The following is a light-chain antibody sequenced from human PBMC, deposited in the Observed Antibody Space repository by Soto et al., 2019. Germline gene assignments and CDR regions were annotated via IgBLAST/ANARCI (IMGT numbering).Light chain of an antibody. J-gene: IGKJ3*01. CDR1: ESVTSSC. Sequence: EIVLTQSPDTLSLSPGERATLSCTASESVTSSCLAWYQRKPGQAPRLLIHTTSTRATDIPDRFSGSGSGTDFTFTNSRLEPADFALYYYQQCGGSPLFSFGPGTRVDI. V-gene: IGKV3-20*01. CDR3: QQCGGSPLFS. CDR2: TTS.